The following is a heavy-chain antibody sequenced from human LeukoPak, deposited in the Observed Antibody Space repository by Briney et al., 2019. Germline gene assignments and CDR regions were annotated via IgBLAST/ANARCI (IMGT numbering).Heavy chain of an antibody. CDR3: ARALQLVEVAADY. CDR2: IHPNTGNP. CDR1: GYTFTNYA. V-gene: IGHV7-4-1*02. D-gene: IGHD6-19*01. Sequence: GASVKVSCKASGYTFTNYAMNWVRQAPGQGLEWMGWIHPNTGNPTYAQGFTGRFVFSLDTSVSTAYLQISSLKAEDTAVYYCARALQLVEVAADYWGQGTLVTVSS. J-gene: IGHJ4*02.